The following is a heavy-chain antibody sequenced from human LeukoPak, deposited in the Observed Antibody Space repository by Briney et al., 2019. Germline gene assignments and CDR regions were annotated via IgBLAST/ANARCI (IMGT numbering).Heavy chain of an antibody. J-gene: IGHJ5*02. CDR2: IYTSGST. Sequence: SETLSLTCTVSGGSISSYYWSWIRQPAGKGLEWIGRIYTSGSTNYNPSLKSRVTMPVDTSKNQFSLKLSSVTAADTAVYYCAREYNEYPENWFDPWGQGTLVTVSS. CDR1: GGSISSYY. V-gene: IGHV4-4*07. D-gene: IGHD1-1*01. CDR3: AREYNEYPENWFDP.